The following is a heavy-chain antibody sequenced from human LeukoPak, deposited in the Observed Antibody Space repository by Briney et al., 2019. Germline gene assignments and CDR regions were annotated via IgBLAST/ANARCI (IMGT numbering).Heavy chain of an antibody. D-gene: IGHD6-19*01. CDR2: IYYSGST. Sequence: PSETLSLTCTVSGGSISSSSYYWGWIRQPPGKGLEWIGIIYYSGSTNYNPSLKSRVTISVDTSKNQFSLKLSSVTAADTAVYYCARGRRRGQQWPLWVYWGQGTLVTVSS. CDR1: GGSISSSSYY. V-gene: IGHV4-39*07. J-gene: IGHJ4*02. CDR3: ARGRRRGQQWPLWVY.